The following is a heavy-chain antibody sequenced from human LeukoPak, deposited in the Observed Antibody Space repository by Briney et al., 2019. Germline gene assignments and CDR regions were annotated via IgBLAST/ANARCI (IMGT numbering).Heavy chain of an antibody. CDR2: INPNSGGT. CDR1: GYTFTGYY. V-gene: IGHV1-2*02. J-gene: IGHJ4*02. CDR3: AIYSGYDGRESFDY. D-gene: IGHD5-12*01. Sequence: RASVKVSCKASGYTFTGYYMHWVRQAPGQGLEWMGWINPNSGGTNYAQKFQGRVTMTRDTSISTAYMELSRLRSDDTAVYYCAIYSGYDGRESFDYWGQGTLVTVSS.